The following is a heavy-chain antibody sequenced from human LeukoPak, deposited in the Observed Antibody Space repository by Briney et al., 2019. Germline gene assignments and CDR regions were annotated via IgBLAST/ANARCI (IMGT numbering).Heavy chain of an antibody. D-gene: IGHD3-16*01. CDR3: ARDIYDDDAFDI. CDR2: INWNGGST. J-gene: IGHJ3*02. CDR1: GFTFDDYG. V-gene: IGHV3-20*04. Sequence: GGSLRLSCAASGFTFDDYGLSWVRQAPGKGLEWVSGINWNGGSTGYADSVKGRFTISRDNAKNSLFLQMNSLRAEDTAVYYCARDIYDDDAFDIWGQGTMVTVSS.